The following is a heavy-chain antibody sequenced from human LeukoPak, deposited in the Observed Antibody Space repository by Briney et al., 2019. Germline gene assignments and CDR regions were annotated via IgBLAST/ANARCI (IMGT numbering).Heavy chain of an antibody. D-gene: IGHD3-22*01. V-gene: IGHV3-66*01. Sequence: GGSLRLSCAASGFTVSSNYMSWVRQAPGKGLEWVSVIYSGGSTYYADSVKGRFTISRDNSKNTLYLQMNSLRAEDTAVYYCAKEEITIIVVGYFDFWGQGTLVTVSS. CDR3: AKEEITIIVVGYFDF. CDR1: GFTVSSNY. J-gene: IGHJ4*02. CDR2: IYSGGST.